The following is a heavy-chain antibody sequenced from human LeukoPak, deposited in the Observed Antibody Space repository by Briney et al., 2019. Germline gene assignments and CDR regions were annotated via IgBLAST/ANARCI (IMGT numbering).Heavy chain of an antibody. J-gene: IGHJ6*02. CDR3: ARLSLIAVAAARLRSYYYGMDV. Sequence: GSLRLSCAASGFTVSSNYMSWVRQAPGKGLEWVSVIYSGGSTYYADSVKGRFTISRDNSKNTLYLQMNSLRAEDTAVYYCARLSLIAVAAARLRSYYYGMDVWGQGTTVTVSS. D-gene: IGHD6-19*01. V-gene: IGHV3-53*01. CDR2: IYSGGST. CDR1: GFTVSSNY.